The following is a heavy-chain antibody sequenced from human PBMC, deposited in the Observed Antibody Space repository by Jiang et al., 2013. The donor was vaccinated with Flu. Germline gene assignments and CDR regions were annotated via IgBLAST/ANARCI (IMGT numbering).Heavy chain of an antibody. CDR1: GGSISSSSYY. CDR3: ARDVKGYSYIDY. Sequence: GPGLVKPSETLSLTCTVSGGSISSSSYYWGWIRQPPGKGLEWIGSIYYSGSTYYNPSLKSRVTISVDTSKNQFSLKLSSVTAADTAVYYCARDVKGYSYIDYWGPGNPGHRLL. CDR2: IYYSGST. J-gene: IGHJ4*02. D-gene: IGHD5-18*01. V-gene: IGHV4-39*07.